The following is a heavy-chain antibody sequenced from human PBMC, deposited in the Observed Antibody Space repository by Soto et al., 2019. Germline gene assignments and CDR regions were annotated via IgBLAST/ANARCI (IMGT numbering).Heavy chain of an antibody. CDR3: AAEEGDGSSWYVHYYYSMAV. D-gene: IGHD6-13*01. Sequence: SVKVSCKASGFTFTSSAVQWVRQARGQRLEWIGWIVVGSGNTNYAQKFQERVTITRDMSTSTAYMELSSLRSEDTAVYYCAAEEGDGSSWYVHYYYSMAVWGQGTTVTVSS. CDR2: IVVGSGNT. CDR1: GFTFTSSA. V-gene: IGHV1-58*01. J-gene: IGHJ6*02.